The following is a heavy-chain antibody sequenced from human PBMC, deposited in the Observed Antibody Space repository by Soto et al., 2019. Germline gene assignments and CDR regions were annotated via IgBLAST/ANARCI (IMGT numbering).Heavy chain of an antibody. CDR2: IQGRDDTT. J-gene: IGHJ4*02. CDR1: GFTFSTYA. CDR3: AKETDPRGCYGVHY. D-gene: IGHD2-2*01. V-gene: IGHV3-23*01. Sequence: EVQLLESGGGLVQPGGSLTLSCAASGFTFSTYAMGWVRQAPGKGLEWVSTIQGRDDTTFYADSVSGRFTISRDNSKNTMSLQMNTLRGDDTAVYYFAKETDPRGCYGVHYWGQGALVTVSS.